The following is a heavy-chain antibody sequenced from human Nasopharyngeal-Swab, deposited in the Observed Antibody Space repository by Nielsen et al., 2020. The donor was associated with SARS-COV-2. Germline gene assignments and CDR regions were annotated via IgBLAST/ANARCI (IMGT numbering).Heavy chain of an antibody. CDR1: GGSISSGGYY. Sequence: SETLSLTCTVSGGSISSGGYYWSWIRQHPGKGLEWIGYIYYSGSTYYNPSLKSRVTISVDTSKNQFSLKLSSVTAADTAVYYCARAGTIFGAVIIHFDYWGQGTLVTVSS. V-gene: IGHV4-31*03. J-gene: IGHJ4*02. D-gene: IGHD3-3*01. CDR3: ARAGTIFGAVIIHFDY. CDR2: IYYSGST.